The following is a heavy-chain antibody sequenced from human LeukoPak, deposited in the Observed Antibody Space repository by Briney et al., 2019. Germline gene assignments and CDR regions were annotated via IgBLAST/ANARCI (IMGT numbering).Heavy chain of an antibody. CDR2: ISGSGGSI. V-gene: IGHV3-23*01. J-gene: IGHJ4*02. CDR3: AKVHVVTMVRGVIGYFDY. Sequence: GGSLRLSCVASGFTFSSYAMSWVRQAPGKGLEWVSAISGSGGSIYYADSVKGRFTISRDNSKNTLYLQMNSLRAEDTAVYYCAKVHVVTMVRGVIGYFDYWGQGTLVTVSS. D-gene: IGHD3-10*01. CDR1: GFTFSSYA.